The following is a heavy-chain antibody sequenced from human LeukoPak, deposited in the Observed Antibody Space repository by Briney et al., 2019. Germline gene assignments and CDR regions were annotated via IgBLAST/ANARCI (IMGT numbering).Heavy chain of an antibody. CDR2: IWYDGSNK. D-gene: IGHD3-16*01. CDR1: GFTFSSYW. Sequence: GGSLRLSCAASGFTFSSYWMSWVRQAPGKGLEWVAVIWYDGSNKYYADSVKGRFTISRDNSKNTLYLQMNSLRAEDTAVYYCARGVDVWGSFDYWGQGTLVTVSS. J-gene: IGHJ4*02. CDR3: ARGVDVWGSFDY. V-gene: IGHV3-33*08.